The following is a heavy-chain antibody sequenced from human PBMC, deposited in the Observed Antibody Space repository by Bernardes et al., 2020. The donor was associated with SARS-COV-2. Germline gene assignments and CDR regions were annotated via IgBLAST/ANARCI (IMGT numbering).Heavy chain of an antibody. Sequence: GGSLRLSCAASGFSVSSYAMSWVRQAPGKGLEWVSIIGVDGRTIYYADSVKGRFIISRDNPKNTLYLQMDSLRAEDTAVYYCARGDTETTRHFDYWGQGALVTVSS. CDR1: GFSVSSYA. J-gene: IGHJ4*02. CDR2: IGVDGRTI. CDR3: ARGDTETTRHFDY. V-gene: IGHV3-23*01.